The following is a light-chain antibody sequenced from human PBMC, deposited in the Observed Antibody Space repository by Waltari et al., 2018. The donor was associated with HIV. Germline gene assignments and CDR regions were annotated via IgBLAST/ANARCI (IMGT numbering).Light chain of an antibody. V-gene: IGKV1-5*03. J-gene: IGKJ2*01. CDR2: KAS. CDR1: QSISSW. Sequence: DIQMTQSPSTLSASVGDRVTITCRASQSISSWLAWYQQKPGKAPKLLIYKASSLESGVPSRFSGSGSGTEFTLTISSLQPDDFATYYCQQYNSSPSSGQGTKLEIK. CDR3: QQYNSSPS.